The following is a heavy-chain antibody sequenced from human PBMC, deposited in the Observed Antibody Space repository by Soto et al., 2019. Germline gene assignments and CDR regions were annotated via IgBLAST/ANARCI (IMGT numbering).Heavy chain of an antibody. V-gene: IGHV3-30-3*01. D-gene: IGHD7-27*01. CDR2: ISFDGSSH. Sequence: QVQLVESGGGLVKPGGSLRLSCATSGFTFSDYAFHWVRQAPGKGLEWVAVISFDGSSHFYGTSMKGRSLITRDNSKSTLYLQMSSLRLEDTGVFFCARELGRRGSQLPFDFWGQGTLVTVSS. CDR3: ARELGRRGSQLPFDF. J-gene: IGHJ4*02. CDR1: GFTFSDYA.